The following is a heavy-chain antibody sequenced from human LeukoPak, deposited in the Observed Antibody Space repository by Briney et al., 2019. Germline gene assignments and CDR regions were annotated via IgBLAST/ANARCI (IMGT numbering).Heavy chain of an antibody. V-gene: IGHV3-30*04. Sequence: GGSLRLSCAASGFSFSSYAMHWVRQAPGKGLEWVAVISYDGSNKYYADSVKGRFTISRDNSKNTLYVQMNSLRVEDTAVYYCAKGKQYYDISTGNYGLNNWIDPWGQGTLVTVSS. J-gene: IGHJ5*02. D-gene: IGHD3-9*01. CDR1: GFSFSSYA. CDR2: ISYDGSNK. CDR3: AKGKQYYDISTGNYGLNNWIDP.